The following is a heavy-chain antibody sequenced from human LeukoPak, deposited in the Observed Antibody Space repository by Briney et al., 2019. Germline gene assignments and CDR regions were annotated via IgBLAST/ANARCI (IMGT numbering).Heavy chain of an antibody. V-gene: IGHV3-30-3*01. Sequence: GGSLRLSCAASGITLSSYDMHWARQAPGKAREGVAVISYDGSNKDYADSVKGRFTISRDNSKNTLDLQMNSVRAEDTAVYFCAKDMGVWAFDIWGQGTMVTVSS. D-gene: IGHD3-16*01. CDR2: ISYDGSNK. J-gene: IGHJ3*02. CDR3: AKDMGVWAFDI. CDR1: GITLSSYD.